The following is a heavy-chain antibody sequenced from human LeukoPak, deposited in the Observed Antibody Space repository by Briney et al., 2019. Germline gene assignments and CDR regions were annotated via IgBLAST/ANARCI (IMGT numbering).Heavy chain of an antibody. CDR2: IRYDGSNK. J-gene: IGHJ4*02. V-gene: IGHV3-30*02. CDR3: AKGSSSGWPEYYFDY. D-gene: IGHD6-19*01. Sequence: GGSLRLSCAASGFTFSSYGTHWVRQAPGKGLEWVAFIRYDGSNKYYADSVKGRFTISRDNSKNTLYLQMNSLRAEDTAVYYCAKGSSSGWPEYYFDYWGQGTLVTVSS. CDR1: GFTFSSYG.